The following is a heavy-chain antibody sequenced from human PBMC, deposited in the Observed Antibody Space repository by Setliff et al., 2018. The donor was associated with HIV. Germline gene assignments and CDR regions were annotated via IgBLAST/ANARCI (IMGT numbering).Heavy chain of an antibody. D-gene: IGHD4-4*01. Sequence: GASVKVSCKPSGYTFTSYGLSWVRQAPGQGLEWMGITHPSGGSPNYAQKFQGRVTMTRDTSTSTVYMELSSLRSEDTAVYSCARVATVSHPGDYFDYWGQGTLVTVSS. J-gene: IGHJ4*02. V-gene: IGHV1-46*01. CDR3: ARVATVSHPGDYFDY. CDR1: GYTFTSYG. CDR2: THPSGGSP.